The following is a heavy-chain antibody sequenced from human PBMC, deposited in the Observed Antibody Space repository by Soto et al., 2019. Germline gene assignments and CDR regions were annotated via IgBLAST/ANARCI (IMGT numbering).Heavy chain of an antibody. CDR1: GGSISSGGYY. CDR2: IYYSGST. J-gene: IGHJ4*02. D-gene: IGHD3-3*01. V-gene: IGHV4-31*03. Sequence: PSETLSLTCTVSGGSISSGGYYWSWIRQHPGKGLERIGYIYYSGSTYYNPSLKSRVTISVDTSKNQFSLKLSSVTAADTAVYYCARLTIFGVVTRVLDYWGQGTLVTVSS. CDR3: ARLTIFGVVTRVLDY.